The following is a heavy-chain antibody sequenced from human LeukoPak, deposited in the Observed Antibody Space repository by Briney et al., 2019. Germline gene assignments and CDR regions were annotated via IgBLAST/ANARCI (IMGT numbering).Heavy chain of an antibody. CDR3: ASAYYGDYGGY. CDR1: GFTVSSNY. J-gene: IGHJ4*02. D-gene: IGHD4-17*01. Sequence: PPGGSLRLSCAASGFTVSSNYMNWVRQAPGKGLEWVSVIYPNGDAYYADSLKGRFTISRDTSKNTMYLQMNSLSAEDTAAYYCASAYYGDYGGYWGQGTLVTVSS. V-gene: IGHV3-66*01. CDR2: IYPNGDA.